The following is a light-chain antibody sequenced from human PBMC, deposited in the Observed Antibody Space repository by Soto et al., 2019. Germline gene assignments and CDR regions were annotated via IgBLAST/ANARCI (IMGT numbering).Light chain of an antibody. CDR3: GTWDTSLTVVL. J-gene: IGLJ2*01. Sequence: QSVLTRPPSVSAASGQKVTISCSGSSSNIGKNYVSWYQQLPGTAPKLLIYETNKRPSGIPDRFSGSKSGTSATLGISGLQTGDEADYYCGTWDTSLTVVLFGGGTQLTVL. V-gene: IGLV1-51*02. CDR2: ETN. CDR1: SSNIGKNY.